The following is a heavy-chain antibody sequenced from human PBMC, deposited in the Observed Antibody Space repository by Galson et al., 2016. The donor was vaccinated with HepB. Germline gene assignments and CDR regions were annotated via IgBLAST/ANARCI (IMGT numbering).Heavy chain of an antibody. CDR2: IKQDGSEQ. Sequence: SLRLSCAASGFTFSSYWMSWVRQAPGKRLECVANIKQDGSEQYYVDSVKGRFTISRDNAKKSLYLQMNSLRAEDTAVYYCARKLYYYDSSDFGRFDPWGQGTLVTVSS. CDR3: ARKLYYYDSSDFGRFDP. D-gene: IGHD3-22*01. J-gene: IGHJ5*02. CDR1: GFTFSSYW. V-gene: IGHV3-7*04.